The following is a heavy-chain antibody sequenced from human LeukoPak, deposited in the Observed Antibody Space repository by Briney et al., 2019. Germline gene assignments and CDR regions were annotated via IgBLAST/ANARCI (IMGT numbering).Heavy chain of an antibody. J-gene: IGHJ4*02. CDR2: TYYRSNWYN. CDR1: GDSVSSKSAA. V-gene: IGHV6-1*01. D-gene: IGHD6-19*01. Sequence: SQTLSLTCAISGDSVSSKSAAWNWIRQSPSRGLEWLGRTYYRSNWYNDYAVSVKGRISINPDTSKNQFSLQLNSVTPEDTAMYYCARDSAPYSSGWYDYWGQGTLVTVSS. CDR3: ARDSAPYSSGWYDY.